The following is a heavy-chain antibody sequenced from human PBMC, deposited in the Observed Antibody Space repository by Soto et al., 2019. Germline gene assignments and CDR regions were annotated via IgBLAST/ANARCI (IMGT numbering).Heavy chain of an antibody. CDR2: INPSGGST. J-gene: IGHJ4*02. V-gene: IGHV1-46*03. CDR1: GYTFTSYY. D-gene: IGHD5-12*01. CDR3: ARAPLGATADYFDY. Sequence: QVQLVQSGAEVKKPGASVKVSCKASGYTFTSYYMHWVRQAPGQGLEWMGIINPSGGSTSYAQKFQGGVSMTRDTSTSTVYLELSSLRSEDTAVYYCARAPLGATADYFDYWGQGTLVTVSS.